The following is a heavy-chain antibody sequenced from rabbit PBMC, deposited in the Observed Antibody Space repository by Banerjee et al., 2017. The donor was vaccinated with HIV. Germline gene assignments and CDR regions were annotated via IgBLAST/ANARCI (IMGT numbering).Heavy chain of an antibody. J-gene: IGHJ2*01. D-gene: IGHD4-2*01. CDR3: AREEVAGGAYDA. Sequence: QEQLVESGGDLVTPEGSLTLTCTASGYSCSSNYEMCWFRQAPGMGLECIACINTSSGNTVYASWAKARSAITKTTSATVPLQKTSLRAADRATFLRAREEVAGGAYDAWGPGSLVTV. V-gene: IGHV1S45*01. CDR2: INTSSGNT. CDR1: GYSCSSNYE.